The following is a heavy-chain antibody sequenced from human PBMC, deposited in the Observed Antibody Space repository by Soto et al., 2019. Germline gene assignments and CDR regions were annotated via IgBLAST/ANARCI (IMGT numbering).Heavy chain of an antibody. J-gene: IGHJ4*01. CDR1: GYTFTSYY. D-gene: IGHD1-7*01. V-gene: IGHV1-46*01. Sequence: ASVKVSCKASGYTFTSYYISWVRQAPGQGLEWMGIINASSGNTSYAQKLQGRVTMTRDTSTSTAYMELSSLRSEDTAEYYSAGYEAIACNWHSSDYWGHGTLVTVSS. CDR2: INASSGNT. CDR3: AGYEAIACNWHSSDY.